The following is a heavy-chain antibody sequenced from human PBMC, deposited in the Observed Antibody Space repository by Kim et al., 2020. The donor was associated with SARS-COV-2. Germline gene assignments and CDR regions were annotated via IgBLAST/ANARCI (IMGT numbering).Heavy chain of an antibody. CDR1: GGSFSGYY. CDR3: AREVPYYYDSSGFHDL. Sequence: SETLSLTCAVYGGSFSGYYWSWIRQPPGKGLEWIGEINHSGSTNYNPSLKSRVTISVDTSKNQFSLKLSSVTAADTAVYYCAREVPYYYDSSGFHDLRGQGTLVTVSS. J-gene: IGHJ5*02. D-gene: IGHD3-22*01. V-gene: IGHV4-34*01. CDR2: INHSGST.